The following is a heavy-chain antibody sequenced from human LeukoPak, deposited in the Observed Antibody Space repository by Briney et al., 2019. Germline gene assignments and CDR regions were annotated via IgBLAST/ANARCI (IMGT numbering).Heavy chain of an antibody. Sequence: SETLSLTCAVYGRSFSGYYWSWIRQPPGKGLEWIGEINHSGSTNYNPSLKSRVTISVDTSKNQFSLKLSSVTAADTAVYYCASFSSGDAFDIWGQGTMVTVSS. J-gene: IGHJ3*02. CDR2: INHSGST. CDR3: ASFSSGDAFDI. V-gene: IGHV4-34*01. CDR1: GRSFSGYY. D-gene: IGHD6-19*01.